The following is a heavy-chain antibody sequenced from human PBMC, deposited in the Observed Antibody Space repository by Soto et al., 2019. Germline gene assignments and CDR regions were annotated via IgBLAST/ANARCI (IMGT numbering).Heavy chain of an antibody. CDR3: VKEKVPTFLHAFDI. V-gene: IGHV3-9*01. CDR1: GFQFDDYA. Sequence: EVQLVESGGGLVQPGGSLRLSCAASGFQFDDYAMHWVRQAPGKGLEWVSGISWKSGDINYADSVKGRFTISRDNAKNSLFLQMNNLSADDTALYYCVKEKVPTFLHAFDIWGQWTMVTVSS. J-gene: IGHJ3*02. CDR2: ISWKSGDI. D-gene: IGHD3-16*01.